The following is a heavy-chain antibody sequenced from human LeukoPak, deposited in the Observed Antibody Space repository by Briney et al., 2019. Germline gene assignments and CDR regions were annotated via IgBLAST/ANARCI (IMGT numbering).Heavy chain of an antibody. CDR2: ISSSSSYT. CDR3: ATTTSSGGN. D-gene: IGHD3-16*01. J-gene: IGHJ4*02. CDR1: GFTFSSYS. Sequence: NPGGSLRLSCAASGFTFSSYSMNWVRQAPGKGLEWVSSISSSSSYTYYADSVKGRFTISRDNAKNSLSLQMNSLRAEDTAVYYCATTTSSGGNWGQGTLVTVSS. V-gene: IGHV3-21*01.